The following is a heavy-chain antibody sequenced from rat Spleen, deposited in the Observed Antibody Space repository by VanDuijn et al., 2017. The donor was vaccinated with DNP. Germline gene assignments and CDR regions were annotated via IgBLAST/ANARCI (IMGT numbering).Heavy chain of an antibody. V-gene: IGHV5-25*01. Sequence: EVQLVESGGGLVQPGRSMKLSCAASGFTFSNYYMAWVRQAPTKGLEWVAAVSPGGGHTDYGDSVKGRFTISRDNAKSTLYLQMNSLRSEDTATYYCARDHSGYGGYYFDYWGQGVMVTVSS. CDR3: ARDHSGYGGYYFDY. D-gene: IGHD4-3*01. CDR1: GFTFSNYY. J-gene: IGHJ2*01. CDR2: VSPGGGHT.